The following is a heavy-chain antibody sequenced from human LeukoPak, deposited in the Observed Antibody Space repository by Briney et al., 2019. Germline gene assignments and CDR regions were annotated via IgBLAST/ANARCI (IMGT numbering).Heavy chain of an antibody. D-gene: IGHD5-12*01. V-gene: IGHV1-18*01. CDR2: ISGYNGNT. J-gene: IGHJ4*02. CDR3: VRQVDIVIALPDY. Sequence: GASVKVSCKASGYSFSTYGITWVRQAPGQGLEWMGWISGYNGNTNYAQKFQGRVIMTTDTSTNTAYMELRSLRSDDTAVYYCVRQVDIVIALPDYWGQGTLVTVSS. CDR1: GYSFSTYG.